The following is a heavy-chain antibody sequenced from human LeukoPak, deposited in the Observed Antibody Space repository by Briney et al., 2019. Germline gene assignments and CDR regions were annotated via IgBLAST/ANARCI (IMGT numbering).Heavy chain of an antibody. J-gene: IGHJ5*02. V-gene: IGHV3-48*01. CDR2: ISSCSSTI. Sequence: GGSLRLSCAVSGFTFSRYSMNWVCQAPGKGLEWVSYISSCSSTIYYADSVKGRFTISRDNAKNSLYLQMNSLRAEDTAVYYCASGAEGYVFDPWGQGTLVTVSS. D-gene: IGHD5-12*01. CDR1: GFTFSRYS. CDR3: ASGAEGYVFDP.